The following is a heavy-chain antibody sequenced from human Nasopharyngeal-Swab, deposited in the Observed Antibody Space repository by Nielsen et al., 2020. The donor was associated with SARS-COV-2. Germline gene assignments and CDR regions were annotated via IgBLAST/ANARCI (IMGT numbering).Heavy chain of an antibody. Sequence: VRQMPGKGLEWIGEINHGGSTNYNPSLKSRVTISVDTSKNQFSLKLSSVTAADTAVYYCARGTVYYYDSSGYYYYYYYGMDVWGQGTTVTVSS. J-gene: IGHJ6*02. V-gene: IGHV4-34*01. D-gene: IGHD3-22*01. CDR2: INHGGST. CDR3: ARGTVYYYDSSGYYYYYYYGMDV.